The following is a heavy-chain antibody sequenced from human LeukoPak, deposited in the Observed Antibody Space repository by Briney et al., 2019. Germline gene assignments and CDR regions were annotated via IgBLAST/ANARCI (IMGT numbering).Heavy chain of an antibody. Sequence: GGSLTLSCGAYGFTFSSYSMSWVRQPPGKGLEWVAFIRYDGRNKYYADSVKGRSTIVRDNSKHTLSLQTNSLRAEDTAVYYCAKDNGRSARGKWDTAMVGPFDYWGQGTLVTVSS. J-gene: IGHJ4*02. CDR2: IRYDGRNK. CDR1: GFTFSSYS. V-gene: IGHV3-30*02. CDR3: AKDNGRSARGKWDTAMVGPFDY. D-gene: IGHD5-18*01.